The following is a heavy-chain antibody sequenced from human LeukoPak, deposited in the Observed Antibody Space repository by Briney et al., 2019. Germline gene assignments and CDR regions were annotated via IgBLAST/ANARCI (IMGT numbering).Heavy chain of an antibody. CDR2: IYPGDSDT. J-gene: IGHJ4*02. CDR3: AGHKINPRSYYQLDHFDY. V-gene: IGHV5-51*01. CDR1: GYSFTSYW. D-gene: IGHD1-26*01. Sequence: GESLKISCKGSGYSFTSYWIGWVRQMPGKGLVWMGIIYPGDSDTRYSPSFQGQVTISADKSISTAYLQWSSLKASDTAMYYCAGHKINPRSYYQLDHFDYWGQGTLLTVSS.